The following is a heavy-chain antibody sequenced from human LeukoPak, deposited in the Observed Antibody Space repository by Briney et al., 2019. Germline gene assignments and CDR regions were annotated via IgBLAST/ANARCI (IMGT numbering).Heavy chain of an antibody. CDR3: ARYPLSYTGNWHYFFDY. D-gene: IGHD1-7*01. CDR1: GYSFTSYG. V-gene: IGHV1-18*01. CDR2: ISASNGNT. J-gene: IGHJ4*02. Sequence: ASVKVFCKASGYSFTSYGITWVRQAPGQGLEWLGWISASNGNTNYAQKLQGRVTMTSDTSTSTAYMDLRSLTPDDTAFYYCARYPLSYTGNWHYFFDYWGQGTLLTVSS.